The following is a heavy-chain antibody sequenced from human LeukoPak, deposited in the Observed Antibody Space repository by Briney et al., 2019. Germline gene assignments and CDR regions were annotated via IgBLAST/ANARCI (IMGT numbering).Heavy chain of an antibody. V-gene: IGHV3-66*02. CDR1: GFSVSDSY. D-gene: IGHD2/OR15-2a*01. CDR2: LYSGGDT. J-gene: IGHJ6*03. CDR3: ARGENYYFHTDV. Sequence: GGSLRLSCAASGFSVSDSYMSWVRQAPGKGLEWVSILYSGGDTYYSASVRGRFTISRDNSKNTLYLQMNTLNAADTAVYFCARGENYYFHTDVWGKGATVTVSS.